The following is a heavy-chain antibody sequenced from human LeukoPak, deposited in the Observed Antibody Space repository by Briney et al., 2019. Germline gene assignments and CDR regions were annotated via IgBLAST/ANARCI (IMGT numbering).Heavy chain of an antibody. J-gene: IGHJ4*02. D-gene: IGHD2-2*01. CDR2: IYYSGST. Sequence: SETLSLTCTVSGGSISSSSYYWGWIRQPPGKGLEWIGSIYYSGSTYYNPSLKSRVTISVDTSKNQFSLKLSSVTAADTAVYYCAREWGTSCYLDGWCQGTLVTVSS. V-gene: IGHV4-39*07. CDR1: GGSISSSSYY. CDR3: AREWGTSCYLDG.